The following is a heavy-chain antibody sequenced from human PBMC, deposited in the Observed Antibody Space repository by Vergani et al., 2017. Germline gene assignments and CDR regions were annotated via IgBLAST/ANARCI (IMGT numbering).Heavy chain of an antibody. CDR3: AKVCGSTSGPCGGGAFEV. CDR2: INNNGGST. D-gene: IGHD2-2*01. J-gene: IGHJ3*01. V-gene: IGHV3-23*01. Sequence: QLLESGGGLIQPGGSLRLSCAASGFTFNSYAMTWVRQAPGKGLEWVSGINNNGGSTYYADSVKGRFTISRDNSKNTLYLQMTDLRAEDTATYYCAKVCGSTSGPCGGGAFEVWGQGTMVTGSS. CDR1: GFTFNSYA.